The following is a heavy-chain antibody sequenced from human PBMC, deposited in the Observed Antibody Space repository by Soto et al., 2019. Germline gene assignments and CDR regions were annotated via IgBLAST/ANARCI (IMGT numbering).Heavy chain of an antibody. Sequence: EVQLLESGGGLVQPGGSLRLSCAASGLIFRSYAMTWVRQAPGKGLEWVSAISGGGGSTYYADSVQGRFTISRDNSKNTLNLQMISLSAEDTAVYYCANGHYYDSSGYGNDYWGQGTLVTVSS. V-gene: IGHV3-23*01. CDR2: ISGGGGST. CDR1: GLIFRSYA. CDR3: ANGHYYDSSGYGNDY. J-gene: IGHJ4*02. D-gene: IGHD3-22*01.